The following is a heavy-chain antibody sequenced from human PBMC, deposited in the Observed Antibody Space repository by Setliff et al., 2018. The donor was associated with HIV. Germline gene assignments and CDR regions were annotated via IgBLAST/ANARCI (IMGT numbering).Heavy chain of an antibody. D-gene: IGHD3-10*01. V-gene: IGHV1-46*01. CDR1: GYTFTNYY. CDR3: AREVPSNTGSYYKKY. Sequence: GASVKVSCKASGYTFTNYYMHWVRQAPGQGPEWMGIINPSGKKYYSPKVHDRLSLTIDISTTTAHLQLRNLRSDDTAVYFCAREVPSNTGSYYKKYWGQGTLHNVSS. CDR2: INPSGKK. J-gene: IGHJ4*02.